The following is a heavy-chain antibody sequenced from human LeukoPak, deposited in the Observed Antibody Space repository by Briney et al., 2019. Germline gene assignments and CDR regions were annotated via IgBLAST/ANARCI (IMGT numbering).Heavy chain of an antibody. D-gene: IGHD1-1*01. CDR2: IYSDGSI. CDR3: ARDRRRLRGMNGDGDAFDI. V-gene: IGHV3-53*01. CDR1: GFSVGGNY. Sequence: PGGSLRLSCAASGFSVGGNYISWVRQAPGKGLEWVSMIYSDGSIFHADSVKGRFTMSRDNSRNTLDLQMNSLRVEDTAVYFCARDRRRLRGMNGDGDAFDIWGQGTMVTVPS. J-gene: IGHJ3*02.